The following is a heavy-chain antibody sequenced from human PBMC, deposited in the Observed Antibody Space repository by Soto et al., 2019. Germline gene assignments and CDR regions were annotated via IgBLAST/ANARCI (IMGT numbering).Heavy chain of an antibody. CDR1: VFIFSGYY. J-gene: IGHJ6*02. CDR3: AKDINSYGPRGPLYYGMDV. CDR2: ISGSGSHI. Sequence: GVSLRLSFAASVFIFSGYYMTWIRPAPGKGLDWVSYISGSGSHIYYADSVKGRFTISRDNAKNSLYLQMNSLRAEDTALYYCAKDINSYGPRGPLYYGMDVWGQGTTVNVSS. D-gene: IGHD5-18*01. V-gene: IGHV3-11*01.